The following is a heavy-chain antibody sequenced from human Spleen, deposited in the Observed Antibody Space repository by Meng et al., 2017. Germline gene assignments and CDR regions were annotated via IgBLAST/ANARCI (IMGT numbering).Heavy chain of an antibody. D-gene: IGHD3-16*02. Sequence: QQRRWGAGRLMPPETRSLTCAVYGGSFSGYSWSWIRQPPGKGLEWIGEINHSGSTNYNPSLKSRVTISVDTSKNQFSLKLSSVTAADTAVYYCARVKVPYDYVWGSYRWPFDYWGQGTLVTVSS. CDR1: GGSFSGYS. CDR3: ARVKVPYDYVWGSYRWPFDY. CDR2: INHSGST. J-gene: IGHJ4*02. V-gene: IGHV4-34*01.